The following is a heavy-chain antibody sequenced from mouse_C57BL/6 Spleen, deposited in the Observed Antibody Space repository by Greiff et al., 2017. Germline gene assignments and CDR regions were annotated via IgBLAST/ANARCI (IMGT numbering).Heavy chain of an antibody. D-gene: IGHD3-3*01. J-gene: IGHJ3*01. CDR3: SNRDLRFAY. V-gene: IGHV1-53*01. Sequence: QVQLQQPGAELVKPGASVKLSCKASGYTFTGSWMNWVKQRPGQGLEWIGNINPSNGGTNYNEKFKCKATLTLDKASSTAYMQLSSLTSEDSAAYYCSNRDLRFAYWGQGTLVTVSA. CDR2: INPSNGGT. CDR1: GYTFTGSW.